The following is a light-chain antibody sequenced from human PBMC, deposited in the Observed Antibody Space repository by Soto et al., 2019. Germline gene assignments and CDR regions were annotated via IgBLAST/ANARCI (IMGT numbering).Light chain of an antibody. V-gene: IGKV1-27*01. Sequence: IQMTQSPSSLSASVGDRVTITCRASQGISNYLAWYQQKPGKVPKLLIYAASTLQSGVPSRFSGSGSGTDFTLTISSLQPEDVATYYCHNYNSALTVGQGTRLESK. CDR2: AAS. J-gene: IGKJ5*01. CDR1: QGISNY. CDR3: HNYNSALT.